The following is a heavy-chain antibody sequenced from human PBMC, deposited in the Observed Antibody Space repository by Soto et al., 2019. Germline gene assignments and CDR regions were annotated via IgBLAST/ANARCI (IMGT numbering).Heavy chain of an antibody. CDR1: GFTFSSYA. Sequence: GGSLRLSCAASGFTFSSYAMGWVRQAPGKGLEWVSAISGSGGSTYYADSVKGRFTISRDNSKNTLYLQMNSLRAEDTAVYYCARAKYSSGWPGFDYWGQGTLVTVSS. CDR2: ISGSGGST. D-gene: IGHD6-19*01. CDR3: ARAKYSSGWPGFDY. V-gene: IGHV3-23*01. J-gene: IGHJ4*02.